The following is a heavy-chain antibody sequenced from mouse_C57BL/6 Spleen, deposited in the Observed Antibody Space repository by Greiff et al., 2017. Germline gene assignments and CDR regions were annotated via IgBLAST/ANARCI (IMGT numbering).Heavy chain of an antibody. CDR2: INYDGSST. V-gene: IGHV5-16*01. D-gene: IGHD3-1*01. CDR3: ARDDRGYFDV. Sequence: EVKLVESEGGLVQPGSSMKLSCTASGFTFSDYYMAWVRQVPEKGLEWVANINYDGSSTYYLDSLKSRFILSRDNAKNILYLQMSSLKSEDTATYYCARDDRGYFDVWGTGTTVTVSS. J-gene: IGHJ1*03. CDR1: GFTFSDYY.